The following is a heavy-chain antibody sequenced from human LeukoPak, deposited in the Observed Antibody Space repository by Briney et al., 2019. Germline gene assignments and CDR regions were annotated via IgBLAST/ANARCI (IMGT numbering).Heavy chain of an antibody. CDR3: ARALRLLWFGELPPNFDY. Sequence: ASVKVSCKASGYTFTSYGISWVRQAPGQGLEWMGWISAYNGNTNYVQKLQGRVTMTTDTSTSTAYMELRSLRSDDTAVYYCARALRLLWFGELPPNFDYWGQGTLVTVSS. D-gene: IGHD3-10*01. CDR1: GYTFTSYG. CDR2: ISAYNGNT. J-gene: IGHJ4*02. V-gene: IGHV1-18*01.